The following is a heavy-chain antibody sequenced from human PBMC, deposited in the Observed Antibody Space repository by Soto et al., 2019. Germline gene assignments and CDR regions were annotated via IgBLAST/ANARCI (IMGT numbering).Heavy chain of an antibody. CDR1: GYRFSSSW. J-gene: IGHJ4*02. CDR2: VYPSDSDV. Sequence: GESLKISCQGTGYRFSSSWIGWVRQKPGKGLEWLGNVYPSDSDVRYSPAFEGQVTISADNSINTAYLQLLNLKASDTAIYYCAKDALKLGTYYFDYWGQGTLVTVSS. V-gene: IGHV5-51*01. CDR3: AKDALKLGTYYFDY. D-gene: IGHD7-27*01.